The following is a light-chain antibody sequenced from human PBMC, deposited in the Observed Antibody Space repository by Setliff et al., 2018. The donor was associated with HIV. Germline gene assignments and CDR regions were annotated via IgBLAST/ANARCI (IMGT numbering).Light chain of an antibody. CDR2: YDS. Sequence: SYELTQPPSVSVAPRKTARIACGGNNIGSNSVHWYQQKPGQAPVLVIFYDSDRPSGIPERFSGSISGNTATLTISGVEAGDEADYYCQVWDSSSDHVVFGGGTKVTVL. CDR3: QVWDSSSDHVV. V-gene: IGLV3-21*04. CDR1: NIGSNS. J-gene: IGLJ2*01.